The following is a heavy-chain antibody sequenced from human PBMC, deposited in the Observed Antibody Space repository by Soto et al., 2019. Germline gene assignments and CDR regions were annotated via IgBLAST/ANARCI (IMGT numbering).Heavy chain of an antibody. V-gene: IGHV3-74*01. CDR2: INTDGTGT. Sequence: HPGGSLRLSCAASGFTFSSDWLHWVRQPPGKGLEWVSRINTDGTGTSYADSVKGRFTISRDNAKNTLYLQMNSLRAEDTAVYYCARTLITQPQRQEWFTSIRRGRENWFDPWGQGTLVTSPQ. J-gene: IGHJ5*02. D-gene: IGHD3-3*01. CDR1: GFTFSSDW. CDR3: ARTLITQPQRQEWFTSIRRGRENWFDP.